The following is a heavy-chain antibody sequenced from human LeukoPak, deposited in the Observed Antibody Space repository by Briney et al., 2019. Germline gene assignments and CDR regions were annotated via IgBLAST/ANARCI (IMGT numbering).Heavy chain of an antibody. J-gene: IGHJ4*01. CDR3: ARDGTAPGLYFDL. D-gene: IGHD6-13*01. V-gene: IGHV3-7*01. CDR2: IKQDGGEK. CDR1: GFTFSSYW. Sequence: GGSLRLPCAVSGFTFSSYWMNWVRQAPGKGLEWVASIKQDGGEKYYVDSVKDRFTISRVNAKNSLYLQMSGLRAEDTAGYYCARDGTAPGLYFDLWGEGPLVTVSS.